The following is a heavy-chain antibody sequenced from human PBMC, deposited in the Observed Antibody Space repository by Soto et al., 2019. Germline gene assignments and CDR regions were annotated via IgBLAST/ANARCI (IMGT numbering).Heavy chain of an antibody. J-gene: IGHJ4*02. V-gene: IGHV4-59*01. CDR3: ARASRNYFDY. Sequence: QVQLQESGPGLVKPSETLSLTCTVSGDTITDYYWSWIRQSPGKGLEWIGYIYHSGSTYYNPSLKSRVTISIDTSKPQFSLKLSSVSAADTAVYYCARASRNYFDYWGQGTLVTVSS. CDR1: GDTITDYY. CDR2: IYHSGST.